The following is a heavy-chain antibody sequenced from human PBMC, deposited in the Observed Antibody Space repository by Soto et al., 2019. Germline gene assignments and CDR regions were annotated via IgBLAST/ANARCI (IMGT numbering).Heavy chain of an antibody. J-gene: IGHJ6*02. Sequence: PGGSLRLSCAASGFSFSNAWMSWVRQLPGKGLEWVGHIKSKTDGGTADYAAPVKGRFTISSDDSKNTLYLQMNSLKTEDTAMFYCTTLNYGVDVWGQGTTVTVSS. CDR2: IKSKTDGGTA. CDR3: TTLNYGVDV. CDR1: GFSFSNAW. V-gene: IGHV3-15*01.